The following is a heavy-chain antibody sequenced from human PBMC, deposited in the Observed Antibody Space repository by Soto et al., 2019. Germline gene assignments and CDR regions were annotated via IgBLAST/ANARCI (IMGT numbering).Heavy chain of an antibody. J-gene: IGHJ1*01. CDR2: TSYDGSDK. D-gene: IGHD3-16*01. CDR3: ARWGTTGGLDV. V-gene: IGHV3-30*19. CDR1: GFTFRSYV. Sequence: QVHLVESGGGVVQPGTSLRVSCVGSGFTFRSYVIHWVRQAPGKGLEWVALTSYDGSDKYYADYVRGRFTISRDNSRNTVDLQMDSLRLEDTALYYCARWGTTGGLDVWGQGTLVSVSS.